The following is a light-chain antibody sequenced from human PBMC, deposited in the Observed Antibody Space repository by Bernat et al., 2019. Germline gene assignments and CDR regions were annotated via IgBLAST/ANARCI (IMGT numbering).Light chain of an antibody. V-gene: IGLV2-8*01. J-gene: IGLJ2*01. Sequence: QSALTQPPSASGSPGQSVTISCTGTRNDVGGYNFVSRYQLRPGKVPKLVIYDVNKRPLGVPDRFSGSKSGNTASLTVSGLQAADEGDYYCASYAGSNNVVVFGGGTNLAVL. CDR1: RNDVGGYNF. CDR2: DVN. CDR3: ASYAGSNNVVV.